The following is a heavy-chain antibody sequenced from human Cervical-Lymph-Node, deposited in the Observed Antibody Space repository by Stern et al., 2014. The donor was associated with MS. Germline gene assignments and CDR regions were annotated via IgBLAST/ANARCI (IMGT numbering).Heavy chain of an antibody. J-gene: IGHJ4*02. CDR3: ATDYNY. Sequence: VQLEESGAEVKKPGASVKVSCKVSGSTLNDFCMHWVRQPPGKGLEWMGGSDPEDGETIYAQKFQGRVTMTEDTSTDTAYMELSSLRSDDTAVYYCATDYNYWGQGTLVTVSS. CDR2: SDPEDGET. V-gene: IGHV1-24*01. D-gene: IGHD3-10*01. CDR1: GSTLNDFC.